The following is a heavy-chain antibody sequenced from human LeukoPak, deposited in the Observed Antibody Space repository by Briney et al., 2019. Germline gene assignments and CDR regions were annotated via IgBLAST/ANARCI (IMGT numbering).Heavy chain of an antibody. V-gene: IGHV3-9*01. CDR1: GFTFDDYA. J-gene: IGHJ6*02. CDR3: AKDMGSGSSAGYYYYGMDV. CDR2: ISWNSGSI. D-gene: IGHD1-26*01. Sequence: PGRSLRLSCAASGFTFDDYAMHWVRQAPGKGLEWVSGISWNSGSIGYADSVKGRFTISRDNAKNFLYLQMSSLRAEDTALYYCAKDMGSGSSAGYYYYGMDVWGQGTTVTVSS.